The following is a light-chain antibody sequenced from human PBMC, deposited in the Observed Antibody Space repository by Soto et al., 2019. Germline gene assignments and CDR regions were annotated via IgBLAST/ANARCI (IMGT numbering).Light chain of an antibody. CDR1: RSIGTW. Sequence: DIQMTQSPSTLSASVGDRVTITCRASRSIGTWLAWYQQGPGKAPKLLIYDVSTLGSGVPSRFSGSGSGTDFTLTISSLQPEDFATYYCLQDYNFPWTFGQGTKVDIK. CDR3: LQDYNFPWT. CDR2: DVS. V-gene: IGKV1-5*01. J-gene: IGKJ1*01.